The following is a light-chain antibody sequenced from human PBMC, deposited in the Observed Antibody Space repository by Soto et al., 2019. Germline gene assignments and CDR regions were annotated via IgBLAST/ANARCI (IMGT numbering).Light chain of an antibody. CDR1: RHVYINA. CDR2: GAS. J-gene: IGKJ3*01. Sequence: VVLTQSPATLSLSPGDRATLSCRASRHVYINALGWYQQKPGRTPTLLIYGASTRATDIPDRFSATGSGTDFSLTISGVEPEDSAVYYCQKSGASPFTSAPGTRLEI. CDR3: QKSGASPFT. V-gene: IGKV3-20*01.